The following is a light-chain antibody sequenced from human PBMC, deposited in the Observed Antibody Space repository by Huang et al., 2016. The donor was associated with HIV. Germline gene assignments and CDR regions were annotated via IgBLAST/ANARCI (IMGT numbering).Light chain of an antibody. CDR3: QQYNRYSYT. Sequence: DIQMTQSPSTLSASVGDRVTITCRASQRISSWLAWYQQKPGKAPKVLIYKASSLESGVPSRFSGSGSGTEFTLTISSLQPDDFATYDCQQYNRYSYTFGQGTNLEIK. J-gene: IGKJ2*01. CDR1: QRISSW. V-gene: IGKV1-5*03. CDR2: KAS.